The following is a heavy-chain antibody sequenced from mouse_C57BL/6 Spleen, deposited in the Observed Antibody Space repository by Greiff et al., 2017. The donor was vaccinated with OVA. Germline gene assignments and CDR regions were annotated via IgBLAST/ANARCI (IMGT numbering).Heavy chain of an antibody. CDR3: ARSPSGYGSSWYFDV. CDR2: IRNKANGYTT. D-gene: IGHD1-1*01. V-gene: IGHV7-3*01. CDR1: GFTFTDYY. Sequence: EVQRVESGGGLVQPGGSLSLSCAASGFTFTDYYMSWVRQPPGKALEWLGFIRNKANGYTTEYSASVKGRFTISRDNSQSILYLQMNALRAEDSATYYCARSPSGYGSSWYFDVWGTGTTVTVSS. J-gene: IGHJ1*03.